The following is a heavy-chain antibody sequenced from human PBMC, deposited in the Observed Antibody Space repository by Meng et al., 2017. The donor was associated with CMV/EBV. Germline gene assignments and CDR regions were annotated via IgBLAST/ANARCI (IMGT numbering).Heavy chain of an antibody. V-gene: IGHV3-11*04. CDR3: ARERVRNFVVAPGASRTAAPAGMDV. CDR2: ISSSGSTI. CDR1: GFTFSDYY. D-gene: IGHD2-2*01. Sequence: GGSLRLSCAASGFTFSDYYMSWIRQAPGKGLEWVSYISSSGSTIYYADSVKGRFIISRDNAKNTLYLQMNSLRAEETAVYYCARERVRNFVVAPGASRTAAPAGMDVWGQGTAVTVSS. J-gene: IGHJ6*02.